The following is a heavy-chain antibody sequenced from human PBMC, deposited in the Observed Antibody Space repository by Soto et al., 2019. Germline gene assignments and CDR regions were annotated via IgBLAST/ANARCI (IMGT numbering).Heavy chain of an antibody. CDR1: GGSISSSSYY. CDR2: IYYSGST. V-gene: IGHV4-39*01. J-gene: IGHJ6*04. Sequence: SETLSLTCTVSGGSISSSSYYWGWIRQPPGKGLEWIGSIYYSGSTYYNPSLKSRVTISVDTSKNQFSLKLSSVTAADTAVYYCVGMWGRITMVRGKVDVWGKGTTVTVSS. CDR3: VGMWGRITMVRGKVDV. D-gene: IGHD3-10*01.